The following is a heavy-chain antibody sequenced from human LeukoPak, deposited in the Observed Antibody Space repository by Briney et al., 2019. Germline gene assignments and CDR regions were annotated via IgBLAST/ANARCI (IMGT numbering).Heavy chain of an antibody. Sequence: GGSLRLSCAASGFTFSSYWMSWVRQAPGKGLEWVANIKQDGSDKYYVDSVKGRFTISRDNAKNSLYLQMNSLRAEDTAVYYCARDLDIVVVVAATGTPYYFDYWGQGTLVTVSS. CDR3: ARDLDIVVVVAATGTPYYFDY. V-gene: IGHV3-7*01. J-gene: IGHJ4*02. CDR1: GFTFSSYW. CDR2: IKQDGSDK. D-gene: IGHD2-15*01.